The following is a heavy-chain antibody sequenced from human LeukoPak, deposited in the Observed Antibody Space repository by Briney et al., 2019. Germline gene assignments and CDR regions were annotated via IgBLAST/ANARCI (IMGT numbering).Heavy chain of an antibody. V-gene: IGHV1-69*15. D-gene: IGHD2-2*01. CDR2: IIPIFGTA. J-gene: IGHJ4*02. CDR3: ARDRYCSSTSCPRSLDY. CDR1: GGTFSSYA. Sequence: ASVKVSCKASGGTFSSYAISWVRQAPGQGLEWMGRIIPIFGTANYAQKFQGRVTITADESTSTAYMELSSLRSEDTAVYYCARDRYCSSTSCPRSLDYWGQGTLVTVSS.